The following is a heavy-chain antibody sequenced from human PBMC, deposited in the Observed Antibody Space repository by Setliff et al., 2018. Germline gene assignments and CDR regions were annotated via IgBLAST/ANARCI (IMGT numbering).Heavy chain of an antibody. V-gene: IGHV5-10-1*01. CDR1: GYSFTSYW. Sequence: GESLKLSCKGSGYSFTSYWISWVRQMPGKGLEWMGRIDPSDSYTNYSPSFQGHVTISGDKSISTAYLQWSSLKASDTAMYYCARIRRDIVVVVGATPDYYDYMDVWGKGTTVTVS. CDR2: IDPSDSYT. D-gene: IGHD2-15*01. CDR3: ARIRRDIVVVVGATPDYYDYMDV. J-gene: IGHJ6*03.